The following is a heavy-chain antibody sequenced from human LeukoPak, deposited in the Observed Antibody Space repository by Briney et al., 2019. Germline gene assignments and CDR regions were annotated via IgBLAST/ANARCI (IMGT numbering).Heavy chain of an antibody. CDR2: ISSSSSTI. J-gene: IGHJ4*02. Sequence: GGSLRLSCAASGFTFSSYSMNWVRQAPGKGLEWVSYISSSSSTIYYADSVKGRFTISRDNAKNSLYLQMNSLRAEDTAVYYCARDRITMIVVVPSDYWGQGTLVTVSS. D-gene: IGHD3-22*01. CDR1: GFTFSSYS. V-gene: IGHV3-48*01. CDR3: ARDRITMIVVVPSDY.